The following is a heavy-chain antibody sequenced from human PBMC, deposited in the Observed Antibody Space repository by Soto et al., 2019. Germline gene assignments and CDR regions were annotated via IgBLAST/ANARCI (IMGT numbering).Heavy chain of an antibody. J-gene: IGHJ6*02. CDR3: ARDRTFYGSGSKGMDF. CDR1: GFTFSSYG. D-gene: IGHD3-10*01. CDR2: IRYDGSNK. Sequence: GGSLRLSCVTSGFTFSSYGMHWVRQAPGKGLEWLAIIRYDGSNKYYGDSVKGRFTISRDNSNNTLYLEMNNLRAEDTAVYYCARDRTFYGSGSKGMDFWGQGTTVTVSS. V-gene: IGHV3-30*02.